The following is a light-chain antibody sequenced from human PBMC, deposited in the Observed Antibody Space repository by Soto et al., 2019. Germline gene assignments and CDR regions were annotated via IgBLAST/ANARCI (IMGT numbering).Light chain of an antibody. J-gene: IGKJ5*01. CDR1: QSVSNNY. CDR3: QQYGTVPNT. CDR2: GAS. V-gene: IGKV3-20*01. Sequence: ESVLTQSPGTLSLSPGERATLSCRASQSVSNNYLAWYQQKPGQAPRLLIYGASNRATGIPDRFSGSGSGTDFTLTISRLESEDFAVYYCQQYGTVPNTFGQGTRLEI.